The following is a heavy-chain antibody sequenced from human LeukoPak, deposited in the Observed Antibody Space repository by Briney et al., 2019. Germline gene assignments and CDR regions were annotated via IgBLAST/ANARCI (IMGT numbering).Heavy chain of an antibody. CDR1: GLTFNSYA. CDR3: ARGLRYYGSGIYWYYFDY. D-gene: IGHD3-10*01. CDR2: ISGSGGST. V-gene: IGHV3-23*01. J-gene: IGHJ4*02. Sequence: GGSLRLSCAASGLTFNSYAMSWVRQAPGKGLEWVSAISGSGGSTYYADSVKGRFTISRDNSKNTLYLQMNSLRAEDTALYYCARGLRYYGSGIYWYYFDYWGQGTLVTVSS.